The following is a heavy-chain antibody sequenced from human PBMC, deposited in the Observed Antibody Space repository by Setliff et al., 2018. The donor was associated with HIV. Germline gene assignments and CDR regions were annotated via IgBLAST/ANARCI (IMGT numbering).Heavy chain of an antibody. J-gene: IGHJ2*01. CDR3: ARGGTHYDFWSGYRLGYFDL. CDR2: INTNTGNP. D-gene: IGHD3-3*01. CDR1: GYTYTSYG. V-gene: IGHV7-4-1*02. Sequence: ASVKVSCKASGYTYTSYGISWVRQAPGQGLVWTGKINTNTGNPTYAQGFTGRFVFSFDTSVTTAYLQITGLRTEDTAVYFCARGGTHYDFWSGYRLGYFDLWGRGTLVTVSS.